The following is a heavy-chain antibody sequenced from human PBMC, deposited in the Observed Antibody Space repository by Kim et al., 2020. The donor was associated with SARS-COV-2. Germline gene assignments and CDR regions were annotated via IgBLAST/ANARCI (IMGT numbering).Heavy chain of an antibody. Sequence: GGSLRLSCAASGFTFSSYGMHWVRQAPGKGLEWVAVIWYDGSNKYYADSVKGRFTISRDNSKNTLYLQMNSLRAEDTAVYYCARDTRVGGLLWFGELSWYFDLWGRGTLVTVSS. J-gene: IGHJ2*01. D-gene: IGHD3-10*01. CDR3: ARDTRVGGLLWFGELSWYFDL. CDR2: IWYDGSNK. CDR1: GFTFSSYG. V-gene: IGHV3-33*01.